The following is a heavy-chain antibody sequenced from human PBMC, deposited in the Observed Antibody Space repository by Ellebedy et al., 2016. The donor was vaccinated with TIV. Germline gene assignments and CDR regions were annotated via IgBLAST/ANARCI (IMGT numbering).Heavy chain of an antibody. CDR2: IFNDDRT. CDR3: ARGRQWLIFDS. D-gene: IGHD6-19*01. Sequence: PGGSLRLSCAASGFTVSSDPMGWVRRAPGKGLDDVAVIFNDDRTNYADSVKGRFSISRDNSKNTLYLQMDSLRAEDTGIYFCARGRQWLIFDSWGLGTLVTVSS. CDR1: GFTVSSDP. J-gene: IGHJ4*02. V-gene: IGHV3-53*01.